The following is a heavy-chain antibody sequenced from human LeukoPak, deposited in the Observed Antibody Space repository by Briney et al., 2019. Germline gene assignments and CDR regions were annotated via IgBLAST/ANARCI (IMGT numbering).Heavy chain of an antibody. CDR1: GGSFSGYY. CDR3: ARVRLDSSSWRLKPSLYFDY. CDR2: INHSGST. J-gene: IGHJ4*02. D-gene: IGHD6-13*01. V-gene: IGHV4-34*01. Sequence: SETLSLTCAVYGGSFSGYYWSWIRQPPGKGLEWIGEINHSGSTNYNPSLKSRVTISVDTSKNQFSLKLSSVTTADTAVYYCARVRLDSSSWRLKPSLYFDYWGQGTLVTVSS.